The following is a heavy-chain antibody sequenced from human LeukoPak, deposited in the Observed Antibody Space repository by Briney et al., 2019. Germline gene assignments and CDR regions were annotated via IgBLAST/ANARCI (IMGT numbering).Heavy chain of an antibody. CDR1: GFTFSSYA. Sequence: PGGSLRLSCAASGFTFSSYAMSWVRQAPGKGLEWVSAISGSGGSTYYADSVKGRFTISRDNSKNTLYLQMNSLRAEDTAVYYCAKGYIVVVTAHLDYWGQGTLVTVSS. D-gene: IGHD2-21*02. CDR2: ISGSGGST. J-gene: IGHJ4*02. V-gene: IGHV3-23*01. CDR3: AKGYIVVVTAHLDY.